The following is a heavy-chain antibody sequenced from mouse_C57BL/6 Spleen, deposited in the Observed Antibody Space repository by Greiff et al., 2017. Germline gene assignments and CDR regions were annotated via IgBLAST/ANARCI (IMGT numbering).Heavy chain of an antibody. D-gene: IGHD2-4*01. CDR3: ARQTLYDYDVAWFPY. Sequence: EVQLVESGGGLVKPGGSLKLSCAASGFTFSSYTMSWVRQTPEKRLEWVATISGGGGNTYYPDSVKGRFTISRDNAKNTLYLQMSSLRSEDTALYYCARQTLYDYDVAWFPYWGQGTLVTVSA. V-gene: IGHV5-9*01. CDR2: ISGGGGNT. CDR1: GFTFSSYT. J-gene: IGHJ3*01.